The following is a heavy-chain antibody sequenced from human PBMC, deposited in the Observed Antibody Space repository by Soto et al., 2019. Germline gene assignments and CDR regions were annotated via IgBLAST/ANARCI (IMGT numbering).Heavy chain of an antibody. V-gene: IGHV1-18*01. CDR3: ARVRFGDPFDF. Sequence: XSVKVPCKVSGYWFTTYGINWVRQAPGQGLEWVGWFNPYNQNTNYAQKFQDRVSLTTDSSTNTAYMELRDLRSDDTAVYYCARVRFGDPFDFCGQGSLVTVSS. CDR2: FNPYNQNT. D-gene: IGHD3-16*01. CDR1: GYWFTTYG. J-gene: IGHJ4*02.